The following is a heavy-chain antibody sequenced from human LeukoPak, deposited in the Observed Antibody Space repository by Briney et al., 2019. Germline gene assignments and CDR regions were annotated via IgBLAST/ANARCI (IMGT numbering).Heavy chain of an antibody. CDR3: ARLMDFWSGYYPYYFDY. CDR2: IYTSGST. CDR1: GGSISSYY. V-gene: IGHV4-4*07. J-gene: IGHJ4*02. D-gene: IGHD3-3*01. Sequence: SETLSLTCTVSGGSISSYYWSWIRQPAGKGLEWIGRIYTSGSTNYNPSLKSRVTMSVDTSKNQFSLKLSSVTAADTAVYYCARLMDFWSGYYPYYFDYWGQGTLVTVSS.